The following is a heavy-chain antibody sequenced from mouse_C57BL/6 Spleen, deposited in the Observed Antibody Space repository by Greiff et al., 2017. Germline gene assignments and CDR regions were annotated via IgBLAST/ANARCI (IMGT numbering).Heavy chain of an antibody. Sequence: VQLQQPGAELVKPGASVTLSCKASGYTFTSYWMHWVKQRPGQGLEWIGMIHPNSGSTNYNEKFKSKATLTVDKSSSTAYLQLSSLTSEDSAVYYCARENYDSIRLLGDYWGQGTTLTVSS. CDR2: IHPNSGST. J-gene: IGHJ2*01. D-gene: IGHD2-4*01. V-gene: IGHV1-64*01. CDR1: GYTFTSYW. CDR3: ARENYDSIRLLGDY.